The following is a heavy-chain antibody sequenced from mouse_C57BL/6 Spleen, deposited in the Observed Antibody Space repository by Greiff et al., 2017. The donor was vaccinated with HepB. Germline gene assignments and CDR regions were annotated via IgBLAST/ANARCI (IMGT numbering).Heavy chain of an antibody. J-gene: IGHJ2*01. CDR3: ARGGFITTVVVDY. CDR2: IYPRDGST. Sequence: VKLVESDAELVKPGASVKISCKVSGYTFTDHTIHWMKQRPEQGLEWIGYIYPRDGSTKYNEKFKGKATLTADKSSSTAYMQLNSLTSEDSAVYFCARGGFITTVVVDYWGQGTTLTVSS. V-gene: IGHV1-78*01. CDR1: GYTFTDHT. D-gene: IGHD1-1*01.